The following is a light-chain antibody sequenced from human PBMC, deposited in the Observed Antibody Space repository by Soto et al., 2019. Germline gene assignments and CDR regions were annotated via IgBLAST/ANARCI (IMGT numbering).Light chain of an antibody. J-gene: IGKJ2*01. Sequence: IQPTQSPSIVSASVGDRVAITCRASQNLGKWLAWYQHKAGKAPKLLVFDASNLQDGVPSRFSGTGSGTEFTLTISGLQPDDFGTYYCQQYERSYSFGQGTTVDIK. CDR1: QNLGKW. CDR3: QQYERSYS. V-gene: IGKV1-5*01. CDR2: DAS.